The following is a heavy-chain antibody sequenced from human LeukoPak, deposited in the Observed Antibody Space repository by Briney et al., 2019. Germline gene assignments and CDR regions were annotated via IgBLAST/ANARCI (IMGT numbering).Heavy chain of an antibody. CDR2: LYDSGST. J-gene: IGHJ6*02. CDR1: GGSISSSSYY. V-gene: IGHV4-39*07. Sequence: PSETLSLTCTVSGGSISSSSYYWDWIRQPPGKGLEWIGNLYDSGSTHYNPSLKSRVTISVDTSKNQFSLKLSSVTAADTAVYYWARDRKGTYYYGSGSYYPAAYYYYYGMDVWGQGTTVTVSS. CDR3: ARDRKGTYYYGSGSYYPAAYYYYYGMDV. D-gene: IGHD3-10*01.